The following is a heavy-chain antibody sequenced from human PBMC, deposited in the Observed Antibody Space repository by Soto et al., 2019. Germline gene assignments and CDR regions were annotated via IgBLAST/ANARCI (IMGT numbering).Heavy chain of an antibody. J-gene: IGHJ4*02. D-gene: IGHD2-2*01. CDR3: AREFFNRDVVVPAALGY. CDR2: INPNSGGT. CDR1: GYTFTGYY. Sequence: ASVKVSCKASGYTFTGYYMHWVRQAPGQGLEWMGWINPNSGGTNYAQKFQGWVTMTRDTSISTAYMELSRLRSDDTAVYYCAREFFNRDVVVPAALGYWGQGTLVTVSS. V-gene: IGHV1-2*04.